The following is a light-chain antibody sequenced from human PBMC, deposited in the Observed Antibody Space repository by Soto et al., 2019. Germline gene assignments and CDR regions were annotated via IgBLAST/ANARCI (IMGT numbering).Light chain of an antibody. CDR1: QSISTY. J-gene: IGKJ5*01. CDR3: QQNFSIPIT. V-gene: IGKV1-39*01. CDR2: AAS. Sequence: DIQMTQAPSSLAAAVGGRVTITWRASQSISTYLNWYHQKPGKAPDLLIYAASSLKSGVPSRFSGSGSGTHFTLTITGLQPADFATYYCQQNFSIPITFGQGTRLEIK.